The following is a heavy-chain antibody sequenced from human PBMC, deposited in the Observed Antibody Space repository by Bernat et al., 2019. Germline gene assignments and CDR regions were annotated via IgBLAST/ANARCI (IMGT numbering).Heavy chain of an antibody. CDR3: ARHMAGSYTGFDY. CDR2: IYYSGST. D-gene: IGHD6-19*01. V-gene: IGHV4-59*08. CDR1: GGSISSYY. J-gene: IGHJ4*02. Sequence: QVQLQESGPGLVKPSETLSLTCTVSGGSISSYYWSWIRQPPGKGLEWIGYIYYSGSTNYNPSLKSRVTISVDTSKNHFSLKLNSVTAADTAIYYCARHMAGSYTGFDYWGQGALVTVSS.